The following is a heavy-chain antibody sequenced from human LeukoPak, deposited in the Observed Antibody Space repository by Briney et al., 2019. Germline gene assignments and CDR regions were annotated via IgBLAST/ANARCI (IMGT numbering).Heavy chain of an antibody. V-gene: IGHV3-48*03. CDR3: ARGAVYYYGMDV. CDR1: GFTFSTYE. CDR2: ISSSGSTI. Sequence: GGSLRLSCAASGFTFSTYEMKWVRQAPGKGVECVSYISSSGSTIHYADSVKGRFTISRDNAKNSLYLQMNSLRAEATAVYYCARGAVYYYGMDVWGQGTTVTVSS. J-gene: IGHJ6*02.